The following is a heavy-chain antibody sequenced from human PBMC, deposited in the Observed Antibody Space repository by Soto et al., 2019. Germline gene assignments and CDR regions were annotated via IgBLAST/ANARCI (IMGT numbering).Heavy chain of an antibody. J-gene: IGHJ4*02. D-gene: IGHD2-21*01. CDR1: GASITTYY. V-gene: IGHV4-59*13. CDR2: VYHTGST. CDR3: ARRLFVRGWSLDS. Sequence: SETLSLTCDVSGASITTYYWSWIRQAPGKGLEWIGNVYHTGSTDYNSSLRSRVTISVDTSKNQFSLNMNSVTAADTAVYYCARRLFVRGWSLDSWGQGALVTVSS.